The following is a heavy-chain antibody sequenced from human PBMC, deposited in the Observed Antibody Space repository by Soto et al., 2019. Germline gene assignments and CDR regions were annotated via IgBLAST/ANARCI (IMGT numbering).Heavy chain of an antibody. CDR3: ARGQGGVCSGGSCYSGYNWFDA. CDR2: ISAYNGNT. J-gene: IGHJ5*02. CDR1: GYTFTSYG. D-gene: IGHD2-15*01. Sequence: ASVKVSCKASGYTFTSYGISWVRQAPGQGLEWMGWISAYNGNTNYAQKLQGRVTMTTDTSTSTAYMELRSLRSDDTAVYYCARGQGGVCSGGSCYSGYNWFDAWGQGTLVTVSS. V-gene: IGHV1-18*04.